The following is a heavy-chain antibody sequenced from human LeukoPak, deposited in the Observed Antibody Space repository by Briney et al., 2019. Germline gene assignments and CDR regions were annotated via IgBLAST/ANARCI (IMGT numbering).Heavy chain of an antibody. Sequence: GASVKVSCRASGYTFTGYYMHWVRQAPGQGLEWMGWINPNSGGTNYAQKFQGRVTMTRDTSISTAYMELSRLRSDDTAVYYCARAGYSYALPDDYWGQGTLVIVSS. CDR2: INPNSGGT. CDR1: GYTFTGYY. D-gene: IGHD5-18*01. J-gene: IGHJ4*02. CDR3: ARAGYSYALPDDY. V-gene: IGHV1-2*02.